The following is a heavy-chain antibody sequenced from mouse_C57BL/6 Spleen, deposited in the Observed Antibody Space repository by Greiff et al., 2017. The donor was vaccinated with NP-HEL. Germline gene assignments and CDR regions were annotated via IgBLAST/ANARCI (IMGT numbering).Heavy chain of an antibody. J-gene: IGHJ3*01. CDR1: GYTFTDYE. Sequence: VQLQQSGAELVRPGASVTLSCKASGYTFTDYEMHWVKQTPVHGLEWIGAIDPETGGTASNQKFTGKAILTADKSSSTAYMALRSLTSEDSAVYYCTSQDGSWFAYWGQGTLVTVSA. CDR2: IDPETGGT. V-gene: IGHV1-15*01. CDR3: TSQDGSWFAY. D-gene: IGHD3-2*02.